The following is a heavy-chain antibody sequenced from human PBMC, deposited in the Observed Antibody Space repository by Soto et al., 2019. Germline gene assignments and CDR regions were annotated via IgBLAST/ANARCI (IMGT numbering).Heavy chain of an antibody. J-gene: IGHJ4*02. CDR3: ARRGHSYGEFDY. CDR2: IDHSGST. D-gene: IGHD5-18*01. CDR1: GGSFSCYY. V-gene: IGHV4-34*01. Sequence: SETLSLTCAVYGGSFSCYYWSWIRQPPGKGLEWIGEIDHSGSTNYNPSLKSRVTISVDTSKNQFSLKLSSVTAADTAVYYCARRGHSYGEFDYWGQGTLVTVSS.